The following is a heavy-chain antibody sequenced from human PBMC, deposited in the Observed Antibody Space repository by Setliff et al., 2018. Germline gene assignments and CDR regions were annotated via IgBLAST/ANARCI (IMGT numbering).Heavy chain of an antibody. CDR2: IYYSGST. CDR1: GDSISSTYH. J-gene: IGHJ6*02. Sequence: PSETLSLTCNVSGDSISSTYHWGWIRQSPGKGLEWIGYIYYSGSTNYNLSLKSRVTISVDTSKNQFSLKLSSVTAADTAVYYCARVAGGDWKKRGMDVWGQGTTVTVSS. CDR3: ARVAGGDWKKRGMDV. D-gene: IGHD1-1*01. V-gene: IGHV4-59*01.